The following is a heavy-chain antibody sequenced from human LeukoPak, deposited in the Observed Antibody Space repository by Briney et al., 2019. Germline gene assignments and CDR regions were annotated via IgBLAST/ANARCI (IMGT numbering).Heavy chain of an antibody. CDR3: ASHIYGDPYYYYYGMDV. CDR1: GYTFTSYY. Sequence: ASVKVSCKASGYTFTSYYMHWVRQAPGQGLEWMGIINPSGGSTSYAQKFQGRVTMTRDTSTSTVYMELSSLRSEDTAVYYCASHIYGDPYYYYYGMDVWGKGTTVTVSS. CDR2: INPSGGST. V-gene: IGHV1-46*01. J-gene: IGHJ6*04. D-gene: IGHD4-17*01.